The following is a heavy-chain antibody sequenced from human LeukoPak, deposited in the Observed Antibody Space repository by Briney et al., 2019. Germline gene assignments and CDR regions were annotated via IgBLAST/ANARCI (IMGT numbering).Heavy chain of an antibody. D-gene: IGHD6-19*01. CDR2: IYPGDSDT. V-gene: IGHV5-51*01. CDR3: ARHRVGGVAGNNWFHP. Sequence: GESLKISCKGSGYSFTSYWIGWVRQMPGRGLEWMGIIYPGDSDTRYSPSFQGQVTISADKSISTAYLQWSSLKASDTAMYYCARHRVGGVAGNNWFHPWAQRTLVTVSS. J-gene: IGHJ5*02. CDR1: GYSFTSYW.